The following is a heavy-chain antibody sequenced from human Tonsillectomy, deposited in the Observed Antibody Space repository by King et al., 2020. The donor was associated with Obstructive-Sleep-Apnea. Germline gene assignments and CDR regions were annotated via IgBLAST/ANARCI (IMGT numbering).Heavy chain of an antibody. Sequence: QLQESGPGLVKPSETLSLTCVVSGGSISSYYWNWIRQPPGKGLEWIGYIYYRGRTNYNPSLKSRVAISVDMSKNQFSLRLSSVTAADTAVYYCARVECSSASCFFPNYYYGMDVWGQGTTVTVSS. V-gene: IGHV4-59*01. CDR1: GGSISSYY. CDR3: ARVECSSASCFFPNYYYGMDV. J-gene: IGHJ6*02. CDR2: IYYRGRT. D-gene: IGHD2-2*01.